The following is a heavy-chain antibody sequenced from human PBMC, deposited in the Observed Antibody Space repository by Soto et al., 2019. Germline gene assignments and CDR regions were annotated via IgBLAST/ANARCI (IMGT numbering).Heavy chain of an antibody. CDR3: ARERFCSSTACYRDAFDV. V-gene: IGHV1-69*04. CDR2: IIALLGVP. D-gene: IGHD2-2*01. CDR1: GGPARSYT. J-gene: IGHJ3*01. Sequence: QVQLVQSGAEVRKPGSSVRVSCKASGGPARSYTLTWVRQAPGQGLEWMGRIIALLGVPDYAQKFQGRLTIVADKSTNTAYMDLSSLTSDDTALYYCARERFCSSTACYRDAFDVWGQGTQVTVSS.